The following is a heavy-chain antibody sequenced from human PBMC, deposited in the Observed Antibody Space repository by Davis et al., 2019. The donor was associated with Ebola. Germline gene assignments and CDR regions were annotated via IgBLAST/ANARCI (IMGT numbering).Heavy chain of an antibody. V-gene: IGHV1-69*06. CDR1: GYTFTRYG. D-gene: IGHD2-15*01. CDR2: IIPIFGTA. J-gene: IGHJ4*02. Sequence: AASVKVSCKASGYTFTRYGISWVRQAPGQGLELMGGIIPIFGTANYAQKFQGRVTITADKSTSTAYMELSSLRSEDTAVYYCARDRCSGGSCYLGGTPPDYWGQGTLVTVSS. CDR3: ARDRCSGGSCYLGGTPPDY.